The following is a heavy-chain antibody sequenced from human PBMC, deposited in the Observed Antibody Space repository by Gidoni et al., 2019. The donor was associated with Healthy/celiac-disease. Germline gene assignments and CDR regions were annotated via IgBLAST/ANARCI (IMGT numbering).Heavy chain of an antibody. D-gene: IGHD2-15*01. Sequence: EVQLVQSGAEVKKPGESLRISCKGSGYSFTSYWISWVRQMPGKGLEWMGRIDPSDSYTNYSPSFQGHVTISADKSISTAYLQWSSLKASDTAMYYCARHVDCSGGSCYSELDYWGQGTLVTVSS. CDR2: IDPSDSYT. CDR1: GYSFTSYW. J-gene: IGHJ4*02. CDR3: ARHVDCSGGSCYSELDY. V-gene: IGHV5-10-1*03.